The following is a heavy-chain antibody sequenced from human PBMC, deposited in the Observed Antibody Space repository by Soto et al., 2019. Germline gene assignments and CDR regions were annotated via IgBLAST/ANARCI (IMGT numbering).Heavy chain of an antibody. Sequence: VQLVQSGAEVKKPGASVKVSCKTSGYAFTTYSITWVRQAPGQGLEWVGWINTYNGQTHYAQKFQGRLTVTTDTSSGTVYMELRSLASDDTAVYYCARGPQTSDFWGQGTLVTVSS. J-gene: IGHJ4*02. CDR3: ARGPQTSDF. CDR2: INTYNGQT. CDR1: GYAFTTYS. D-gene: IGHD2-2*01. V-gene: IGHV1-18*04.